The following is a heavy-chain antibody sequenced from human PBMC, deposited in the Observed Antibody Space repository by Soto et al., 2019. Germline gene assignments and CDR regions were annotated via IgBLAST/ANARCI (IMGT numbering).Heavy chain of an antibody. J-gene: IGHJ4*02. CDR3: VSQRTSVLTQAYFDY. Sequence: SETLSLTCTVSGGSISSSSYYWGWIRQPPGKGLEWTGSIYYSGSTYYNPSLKSRVTISVDTSKNQFSLNLNSVTASDTAVYYCVSQRTSVLTQAYFDYWGPGALVTVSS. D-gene: IGHD2-8*01. V-gene: IGHV4-39*01. CDR1: GGSISSSSYY. CDR2: IYYSGST.